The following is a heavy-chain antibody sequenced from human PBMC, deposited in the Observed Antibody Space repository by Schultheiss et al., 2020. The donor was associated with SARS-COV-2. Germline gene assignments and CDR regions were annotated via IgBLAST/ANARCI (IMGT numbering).Heavy chain of an antibody. J-gene: IGHJ5*02. D-gene: IGHD6-13*01. CDR3: AREHSSSWYSHWFDP. CDR2: IKQDGSEK. V-gene: IGHV3-7*03. CDR1: GFTFRNYA. Sequence: GESLKISCAASGFTFRNYAMSWVRQAPGKGLEWVANIKQDGSEKYYVDSVKGRFTISRDNAKNSLYLQMNSLRAEDTAVYYCAREHSSSWYSHWFDPWGQGTLVTVSS.